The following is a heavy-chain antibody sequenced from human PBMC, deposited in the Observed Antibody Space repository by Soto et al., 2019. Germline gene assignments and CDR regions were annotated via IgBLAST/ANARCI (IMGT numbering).Heavy chain of an antibody. CDR3: ARAPRGDYDFWSGYYRPNWFDP. J-gene: IGHJ5*02. D-gene: IGHD3-3*01. CDR1: GGSISSGDYY. Sequence: SETLSLTCTVSGGSISSGDYYWSWIRQPPGKGLEWIGYIYYSGSTYYSPSLKSRVTISVDTSKNQFSLKLSSMTAADTAVYYCARAPRGDYDFWSGYYRPNWFDPWGQGTLVTVS. V-gene: IGHV4-30-4*01. CDR2: IYYSGST.